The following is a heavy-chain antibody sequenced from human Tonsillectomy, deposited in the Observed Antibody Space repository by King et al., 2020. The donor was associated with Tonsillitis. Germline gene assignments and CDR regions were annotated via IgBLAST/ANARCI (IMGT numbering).Heavy chain of an antibody. D-gene: IGHD1-26*01. J-gene: IGHJ4*02. CDR1: GYTFTGYY. CDR3: ASAGSGSFASRFDY. Sequence: QLVQSGAEVKKPGASVKVSCKASGYTFTGYYMHWVRQAPGQGLEWMGWINPNSGGTKYAQKFQGRVTMTGDTSISPAYMEVSRLRSDDTAMYYCASAGSGSFASRFDYWGQGTLVTVSS. CDR2: INPNSGGT. V-gene: IGHV1-2*02.